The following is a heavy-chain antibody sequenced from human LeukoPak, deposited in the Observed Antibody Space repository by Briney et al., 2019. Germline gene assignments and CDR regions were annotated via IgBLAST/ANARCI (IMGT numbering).Heavy chain of an antibody. D-gene: IGHD3-16*01. J-gene: IGHJ6*02. V-gene: IGHV3-23*01. CDR2: ISGSGGST. Sequence: GGSLRLSCAASGFTFSSYAMSWVRQAPGKGLEWVSAISGSGGSTYYADSVKGRFTISRDNSKNTLYLQMNSLRAEDTAVYYCAKDTSVWGYYYGMDVWGQGTTVTASS. CDR3: AKDTSVWGYYYGMDV. CDR1: GFTFSSYA.